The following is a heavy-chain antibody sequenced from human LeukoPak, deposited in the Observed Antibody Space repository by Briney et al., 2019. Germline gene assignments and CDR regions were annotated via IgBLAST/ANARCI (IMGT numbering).Heavy chain of an antibody. V-gene: IGHV1-18*01. CDR3: ARFVYQVVVPAAHPDQGDFDY. Sequence: GASVKVSCKASGYTFTSYGISWVRQAPGQGLEWMGWISAYNGNTNYAQKLQGRVTMTTDTSTSTAYMELRSLRSDDTAVYYCARFVYQVVVPAAHPDQGDFDYWGQGTLVAVSS. J-gene: IGHJ4*02. CDR1: GYTFTSYG. CDR2: ISAYNGNT. D-gene: IGHD2-2*01.